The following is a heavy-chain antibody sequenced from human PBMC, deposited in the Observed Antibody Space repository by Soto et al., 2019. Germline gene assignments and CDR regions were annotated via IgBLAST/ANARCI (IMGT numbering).Heavy chain of an antibody. CDR1: GFTFSSYA. V-gene: IGHV3-23*01. CDR3: AKDRNWTGFDY. J-gene: IGHJ4*02. D-gene: IGHD1-1*01. CDR2: ISGSGGST. Sequence: GGSLSLSCAASGFTFSSYAMSWVRQAPGKGLEWVSGISGSGGSTYYADSVEGRFTISRDNSKNTLYLQMNSLRAEDTAVYYCAKDRNWTGFDYWGQGTLVTVSS.